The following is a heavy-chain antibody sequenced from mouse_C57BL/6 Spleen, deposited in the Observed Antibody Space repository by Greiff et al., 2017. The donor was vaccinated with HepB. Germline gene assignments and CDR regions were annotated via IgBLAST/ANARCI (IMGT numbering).Heavy chain of an antibody. Sequence: QVQLQQSGPGLVQPSQSLSITCTVSGFSLTSYGVHWVRQSPGKGLEWLGVIWSGGSTDYNAAFISRLSISKDNSKSQVFFKMNSLQADDTAIYYCARNSNYSNYFFDYWGQGTTLTVSS. J-gene: IGHJ2*01. CDR2: IWSGGST. CDR3: ARNSNYSNYFFDY. D-gene: IGHD2-5*01. CDR1: GFSLTSYG. V-gene: IGHV2-2*01.